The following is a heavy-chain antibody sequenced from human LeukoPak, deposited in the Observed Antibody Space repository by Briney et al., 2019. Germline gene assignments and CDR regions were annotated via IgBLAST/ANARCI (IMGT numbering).Heavy chain of an antibody. V-gene: IGHV1-46*01. CDR2: IYPGGGST. D-gene: IGHD3-10*01. Sequence: ASVKVSCKASGYTFTSYYIHWVRQAPGQGLEWMGIIYPGGGSTSYAQKFQGRVTMTRDMSTSTVYMELSSLRSEDTAVYYCAREMKLLWFGELYYYYMDVWGKGTTVTVS. CDR3: AREMKLLWFGELYYYYMDV. CDR1: GYTFTSYY. J-gene: IGHJ6*03.